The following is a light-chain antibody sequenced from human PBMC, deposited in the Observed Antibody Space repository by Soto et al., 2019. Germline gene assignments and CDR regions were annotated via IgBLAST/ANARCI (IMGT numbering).Light chain of an antibody. CDR3: HQYNNWPLT. CDR2: GAS. J-gene: IGKJ5*01. V-gene: IGKV3-15*01. CDR1: QSVSSN. Sequence: EIVMTQSPATLSVSPGEGDTLSCKASQSVSSNLAWYQQKPGKAPRLLIYGASTRATGVPAKFSGSGSGTAFTLTITSLLSEDFAVYYCHQYNNWPLTFGQGTRLEI.